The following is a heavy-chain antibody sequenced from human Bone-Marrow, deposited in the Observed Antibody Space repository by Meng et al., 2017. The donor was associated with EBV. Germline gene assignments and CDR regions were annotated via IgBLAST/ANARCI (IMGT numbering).Heavy chain of an antibody. CDR3: AKRTTAYLFDY. Sequence: QVQLKESGPGLVKPSETLSLTCTVSGDSISSLNWWSWVRQPPGKGLEWIGEIYHSGSTSYNPSLKSRVTISVDKSKNQFSLKLSSVTAADTAVYYCAKRTTAYLFDYWGQGTLVTVSS. J-gene: IGHJ4*02. CDR2: IYHSGST. CDR1: GDSISSLNW. D-gene: IGHD4-17*01. V-gene: IGHV4-4*02.